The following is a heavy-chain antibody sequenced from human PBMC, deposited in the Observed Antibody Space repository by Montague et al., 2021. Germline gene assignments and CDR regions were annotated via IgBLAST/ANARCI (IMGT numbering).Heavy chain of an antibody. CDR3: ARERDRYYYMDI. J-gene: IGHJ6*03. Sequence: SETLSLTCTVSRYFITDDYCRGLIRQPSEKSQELMWSIYHGGRTYYNSSLKRRVTISVDTSNNNFPLKLSFVTAADTAMYYCARERDRYYYMDIWGKGTTVTVSS. V-gene: IGHV4-38-2*02. CDR2: IYHGGRT. CDR1: RYFITDDYC.